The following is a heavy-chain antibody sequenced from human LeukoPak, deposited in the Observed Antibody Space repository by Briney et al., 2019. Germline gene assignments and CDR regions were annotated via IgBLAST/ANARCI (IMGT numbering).Heavy chain of an antibody. D-gene: IGHD5-12*01. J-gene: IGHJ3*02. V-gene: IGHV1-46*01. Sequence: ASVKVSCKASGYTFTSYYMHWVRQAPGQGLEWMGIISPSEGSTNYAQNFRGRVTMTRDTSTSTVYMELSSLRSEDTAVFYCARAGTTSGYDGGAFDIWGQGTMVTVSS. CDR1: GYTFTSYY. CDR2: ISPSEGST. CDR3: ARAGTTSGYDGGAFDI.